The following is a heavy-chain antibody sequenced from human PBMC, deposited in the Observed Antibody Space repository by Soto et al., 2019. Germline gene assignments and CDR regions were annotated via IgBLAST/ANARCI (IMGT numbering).Heavy chain of an antibody. D-gene: IGHD3-3*01. CDR1: GGTFSSYT. Sequence: GASVKVSCKASGGTFSSYTISWVRQAPGQGLEWMGRIIPILGIANYAQKFQGRVTITADKSTSTAYMELSSLRSEDTAVYYCARTDSFHYYYMDFWGKGSTVTVSS. J-gene: IGHJ6*03. V-gene: IGHV1-69*02. CDR2: IIPILGIA. CDR3: ARTDSFHYYYMDF.